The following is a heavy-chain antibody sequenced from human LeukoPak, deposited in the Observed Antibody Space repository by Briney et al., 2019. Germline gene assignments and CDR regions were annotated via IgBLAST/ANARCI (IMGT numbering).Heavy chain of an antibody. V-gene: IGHV3-74*01. CDR3: ARVGYSGSYSTHFDY. D-gene: IGHD1-26*01. Sequence: GSLRLSCAASGFTFSSYWMHWVRQAPGKGLVWVSRINSDGSSTSYADSVKGRFTISRDNSKNTLYLQMNSLRAEDTAVYYCARVGYSGSYSTHFDYWGQGTLVTVSS. CDR2: INSDGSST. J-gene: IGHJ4*02. CDR1: GFTFSSYW.